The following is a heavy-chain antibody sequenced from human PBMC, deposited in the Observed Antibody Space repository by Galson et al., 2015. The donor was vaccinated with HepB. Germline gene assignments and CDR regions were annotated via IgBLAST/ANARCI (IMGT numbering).Heavy chain of an antibody. V-gene: IGHV1-69*06. CDR1: GGTFSSYA. Sequence: SVKVSCKASGGTFSSYAISWVRQAPGQGLEWMGGIIPIFGTANYAQKFQGRVTITADKSTSTAYMELSSLRSEDTAVYYCARAGYDILTGDYYYYYGMDVWGQGTTVTVSS. J-gene: IGHJ6*02. D-gene: IGHD3-9*01. CDR3: ARAGYDILTGDYYYYYGMDV. CDR2: IIPIFGTA.